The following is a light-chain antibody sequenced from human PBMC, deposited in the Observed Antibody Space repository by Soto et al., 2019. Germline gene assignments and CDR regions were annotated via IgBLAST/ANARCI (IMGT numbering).Light chain of an antibody. V-gene: IGKV3-20*01. Sequence: EIVLTQSPGTLSLSPGERATLSCRASQSLTSNYLAWYQQKPGQVPRLLIYGVSNRATGIPDRFSGSGSGTDFTLTISRMEPEDFAVYYCQEYESSPPSYTFGQGTKLEIK. CDR3: QEYESSPPSYT. CDR2: GVS. CDR1: QSLTSNY. J-gene: IGKJ2*01.